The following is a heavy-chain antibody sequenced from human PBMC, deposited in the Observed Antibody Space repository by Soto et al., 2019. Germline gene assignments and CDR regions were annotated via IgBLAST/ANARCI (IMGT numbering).Heavy chain of an antibody. CDR1: GYTFTSYA. CDR2: INAGNGNT. Sequence: QVQLVQSGAEEKKPGASVKVSCKASGYTFTSYAMHWVRQAPGQRLEWMGWINAGNGNTKYSQKFQGRVTITRDTXXXXXXXXXXXXXXXXXAXYXXXXXXXIAVVDDYWGQGTLVTVSS. CDR3: XXXXXIAVVDDY. J-gene: IGHJ4*02. V-gene: IGHV1-3*05. D-gene: IGHD6-19*01.